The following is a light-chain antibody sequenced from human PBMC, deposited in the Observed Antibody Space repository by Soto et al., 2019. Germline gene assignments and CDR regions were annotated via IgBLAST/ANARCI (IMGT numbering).Light chain of an antibody. CDR3: QQYGSSLSIT. J-gene: IGKJ5*01. Sequence: EIVLTQSPGTLSLSPGERATLSCRASQSVSSNYFAWYQQKPGQALRLLIHGASRRATGIPDRFSGSGSGTDFTLTISRLETEDFAVYYCQQYGSSLSITFGQGTRLEIK. CDR1: QSVSSNY. V-gene: IGKV3-20*01. CDR2: GAS.